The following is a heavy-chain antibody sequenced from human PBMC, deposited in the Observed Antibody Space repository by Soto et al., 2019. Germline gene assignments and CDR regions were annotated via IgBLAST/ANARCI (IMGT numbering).Heavy chain of an antibody. J-gene: IGHJ6*02. Sequence: SQTLSLTCAISGDSVSSSSTAWSWIRQSPSRGLEWLGRTFYRSKWYYDYALSVKGRITINPDTSKNQFSLQLNSVTPEDTAVYYCAKEGGNHYYYYAMDVWGPGTTVTV. V-gene: IGHV6-1*01. CDR1: GDSVSSSSTA. CDR2: TFYRSKWYY. CDR3: AKEGGNHYYYYAMDV. D-gene: IGHD1-26*01.